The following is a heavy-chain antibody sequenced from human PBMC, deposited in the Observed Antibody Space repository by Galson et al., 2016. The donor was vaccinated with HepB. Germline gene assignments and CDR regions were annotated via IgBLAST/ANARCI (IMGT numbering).Heavy chain of an antibody. V-gene: IGHV4-39*07. Sequence: SETLSLTCTVSGGSISSSNYYWGWIRQPPGKGLEWIGTIYYTGSTYYNPSLKSRVAISVDTSKNQFSLRLSSVTAADTAVYYCARDPLAVTTMDDRSFDYWGQGTLVTVSS. CDR3: ARDPLAVTTMDDRSFDY. CDR1: GGSISSSNYY. J-gene: IGHJ4*02. CDR2: IYYTGST. D-gene: IGHD3-10*01.